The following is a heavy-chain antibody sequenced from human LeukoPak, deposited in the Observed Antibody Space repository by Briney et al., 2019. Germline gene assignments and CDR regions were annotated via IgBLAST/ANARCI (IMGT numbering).Heavy chain of an antibody. Sequence: PGGSLRLSCAASGFTFSSYWMSWVRQAPGKGLEWVAVISYDGSNKYYADSVKGRFTISRDNSKNTLYLQMNSLRAEDTAVYYCAKEGMDHYYYYMDVWGKGTTVTVSS. V-gene: IGHV3-30*18. D-gene: IGHD2-8*01. CDR1: GFTFSSYW. J-gene: IGHJ6*03. CDR3: AKEGMDHYYYYMDV. CDR2: ISYDGSNK.